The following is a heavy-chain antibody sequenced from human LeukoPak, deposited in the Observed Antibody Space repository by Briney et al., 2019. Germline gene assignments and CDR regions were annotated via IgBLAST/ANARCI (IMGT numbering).Heavy chain of an antibody. CDR2: ISNSGGDI. V-gene: IGHV3-48*03. J-gene: IGHJ4*02. Sequence: PGGSLRLSCAASGFTFSSYGMNWVRQAPGKGLEWLSYISNSGGDINYADSVKGRFTISRDNAKNSLYLQMNSLRVEDTAVYYCARTLTTTYSWGQGTLVTVSS. D-gene: IGHD4-17*01. CDR3: ARTLTTTYS. CDR1: GFTFSSYG.